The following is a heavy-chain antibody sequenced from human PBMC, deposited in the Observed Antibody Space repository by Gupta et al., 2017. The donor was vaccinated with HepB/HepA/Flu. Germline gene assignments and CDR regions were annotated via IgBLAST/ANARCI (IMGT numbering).Heavy chain of an antibody. CDR3: ARDIRGYCSSTSCPSHYYYYYMDV. Sequence: EVQLVESGGGLVKPGGSLRLSCAASGFTFSSYSMNWVRQAPGKGLEWVSSISSSSSYIYYADSVKGRFTISRDNAKNSLYLQMNSLRAEDTAVYYCARDIRGYCSSTSCPSHYYYYYMDVWGKGTTVTVSS. D-gene: IGHD2-2*01. CDR1: GFTFSSYS. V-gene: IGHV3-21*01. CDR2: ISSSSSYI. J-gene: IGHJ6*03.